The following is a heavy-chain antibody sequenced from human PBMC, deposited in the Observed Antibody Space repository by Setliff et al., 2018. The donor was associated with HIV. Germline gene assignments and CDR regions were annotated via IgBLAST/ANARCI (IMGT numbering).Heavy chain of an antibody. Sequence: GGSLRLSCAASGFSFSSYTMNWVRQAPGKGLEWVSSISTSSSYIYYADPVKGRFTISRDNAKNSLYLQMNSLRAEDTAVYYCARGPPGEPRLFQHWGQGTRVTVSS. CDR2: ISTSSSYI. CDR3: ARGPPGEPRLFQH. D-gene: IGHD3-10*01. J-gene: IGHJ1*01. CDR1: GFSFSSYT. V-gene: IGHV3-21*01.